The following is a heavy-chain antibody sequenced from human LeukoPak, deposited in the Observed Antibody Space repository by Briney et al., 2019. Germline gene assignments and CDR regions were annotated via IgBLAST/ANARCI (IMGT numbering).Heavy chain of an antibody. V-gene: IGHV1-8*01. CDR1: GYTFTSYD. Sequence: ASVKVSCKASGYTFTSYDINWVRQATGQGLEWMGWMSPNSDNTGYAQKFQGRVTITRDTSASTAYMELSSLRSEDTAVYYCARGVNWELLHFDYWGQGTLVTVSS. J-gene: IGHJ4*02. D-gene: IGHD1-26*01. CDR3: ARGVNWELLHFDY. CDR2: MSPNSDNT.